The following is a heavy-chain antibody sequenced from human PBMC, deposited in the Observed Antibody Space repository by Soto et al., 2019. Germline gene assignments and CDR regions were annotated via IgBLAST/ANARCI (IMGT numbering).Heavy chain of an antibody. Sequence: EVQLVESGGGLVQPGGSLRLSCAASGFTVSSNYMSWVRQAPGKGLAWVSVIYSGGSTYYADSVKGRFTISRDNSKNNLYPQMNGLRAEDTAVYYCARAPYDYIWGSPSGPYYYYYMDVWGKGTTVTVSS. CDR3: ARAPYDYIWGSPSGPYYYYYMDV. CDR1: GFTVSSNY. CDR2: IYSGGST. V-gene: IGHV3-66*01. J-gene: IGHJ6*03. D-gene: IGHD3-16*01.